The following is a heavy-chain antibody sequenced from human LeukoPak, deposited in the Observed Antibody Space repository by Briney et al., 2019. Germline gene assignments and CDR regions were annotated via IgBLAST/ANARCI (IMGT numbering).Heavy chain of an antibody. CDR1: GGSISSSSYY. D-gene: IGHD1-1*01. J-gene: IGHJ4*02. V-gene: IGHV4-39*07. Sequence: SETLSLTCTVSGGSISSSSYYWGWIRQPPGKGLEWIGSIYYSGSTYYNPSLKSRVTISVDTSKNQFSLKLSSVTAADTAVYYCARFWNDASTFDYWGQGTLVTVSS. CDR2: IYYSGST. CDR3: ARFWNDASTFDY.